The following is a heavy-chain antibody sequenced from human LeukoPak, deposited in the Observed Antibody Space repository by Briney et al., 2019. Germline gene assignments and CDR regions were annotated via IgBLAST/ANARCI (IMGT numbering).Heavy chain of an antibody. CDR1: GFTVSSKY. CDR2: IESGGST. Sequence: PGGSLRLSCAASGFTVSSKYMNWVRQAPGKGLEWVSVIESGGSTYYADSVKGRFTVSRDNFQNTLYLQMNSLRAEDTAVYYCARVGSYYDMDVWDQGTTVTVSS. D-gene: IGHD3-10*01. V-gene: IGHV3-53*01. J-gene: IGHJ6*02. CDR3: ARVGSYYDMDV.